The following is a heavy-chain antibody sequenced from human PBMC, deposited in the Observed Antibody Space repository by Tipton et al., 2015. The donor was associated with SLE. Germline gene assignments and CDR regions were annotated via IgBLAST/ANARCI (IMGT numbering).Heavy chain of an antibody. CDR1: GGSISIYY. V-gene: IGHV4-59*01. D-gene: IGHD6-19*01. CDR2: ISYSGST. Sequence: TLSLTCTVSGGSISIYYWSWIRQPPGKGLEWIGFISYSGSTNYNPSLKSRVTISVDTSKNQFSLKLSSVTAADTALYYCARGPPGYGSGWYLDYWGQGTLVTVSS. CDR3: ARGPPGYGSGWYLDY. J-gene: IGHJ4*02.